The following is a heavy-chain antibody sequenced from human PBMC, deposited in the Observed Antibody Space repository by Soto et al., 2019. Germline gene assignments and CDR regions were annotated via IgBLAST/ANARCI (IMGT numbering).Heavy chain of an antibody. D-gene: IGHD3-3*01. Sequence: GGSLRLSCAASGFSFGSYALSWVRQAPGKGLEWVSTISGSDGKTFYADSVKGRFSISRDTSQNTLYLQMSSLRADDTAIYYCARWSYLDYWGQGTRVTVSS. CDR2: ISGSDGKT. CDR3: ARWSYLDY. J-gene: IGHJ4*02. CDR1: GFSFGSYA. V-gene: IGHV3-23*01.